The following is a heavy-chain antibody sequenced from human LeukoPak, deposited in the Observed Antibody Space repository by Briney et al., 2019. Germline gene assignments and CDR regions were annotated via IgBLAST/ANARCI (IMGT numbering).Heavy chain of an antibody. D-gene: IGHD6-13*01. CDR2: ISYDGSNK. CDR3: AKDPYSSSWYGIDY. V-gene: IGHV3-30*18. J-gene: IGHJ4*02. Sequence: GGSLRLSCAASGFTFSSYSLNWVRQAPGKGLEWVAVISYDGSNKYYADSVKGRFTISRDNSKNTLYLQMNSLRAGDTAVYYCAKDPYSSSWYGIDYWGQGTLVTVSS. CDR1: GFTFSSYS.